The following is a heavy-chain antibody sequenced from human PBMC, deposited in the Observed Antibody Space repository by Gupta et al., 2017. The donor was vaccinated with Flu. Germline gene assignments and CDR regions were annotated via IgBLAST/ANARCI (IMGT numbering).Heavy chain of an antibody. J-gene: IGHJ4*02. CDR2: INHSGST. Sequence: AVFDGSFTGDYWSWIRQPPGKGLEWSGEINHSGSTNYNPSLKSRVTISVDTSKNQFSLKLSSVTAADTAVYYCARGPYGTDYYFDYWGQGTLVTVSS. V-gene: IGHV4-34*01. CDR3: ARGPYGTDYYFDY. D-gene: IGHD2-8*02. CDR1: DGSFTGDY.